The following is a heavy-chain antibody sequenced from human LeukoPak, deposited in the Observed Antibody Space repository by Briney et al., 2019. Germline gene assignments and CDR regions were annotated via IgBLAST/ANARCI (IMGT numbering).Heavy chain of an antibody. V-gene: IGHV7-4-1*01. Sequence: ASVKVSCKASGYTFTTYPINWVRQAPGQGLEWMGWIDTNTGSPTYAQGFTGRFVFSLDTSVSTAFLQICSLKAEDTAVYYCARVSYDSSGYYPFDYWGQGTLVTVSS. CDR1: GYTFTTYP. J-gene: IGHJ4*02. CDR2: IDTNTGSP. CDR3: ARVSYDSSGYYPFDY. D-gene: IGHD3-22*01.